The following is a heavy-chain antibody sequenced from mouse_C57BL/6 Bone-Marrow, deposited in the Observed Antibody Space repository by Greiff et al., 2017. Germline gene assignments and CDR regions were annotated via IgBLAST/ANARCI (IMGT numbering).Heavy chain of an antibody. V-gene: IGHV1-64*01. Sequence: QVQLQQSGAELVKPGASVKLSCKASGYTFTSYWMHWVKQRPGQGLEWIGMIHPNSGSTNYNEKFKSKATLTVDKSSSTSYMQLSSLTSEDSAFYYCARRNWVNFDYWVQGTTLTVSS. CDR3: ARRNWVNFDY. CDR2: IHPNSGST. J-gene: IGHJ2*01. D-gene: IGHD4-1*01. CDR1: GYTFTSYW.